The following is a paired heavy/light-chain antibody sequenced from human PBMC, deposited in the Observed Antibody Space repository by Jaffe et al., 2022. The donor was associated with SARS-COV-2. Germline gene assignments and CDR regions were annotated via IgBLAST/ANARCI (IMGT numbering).Heavy chain of an antibody. CDR1: AGSISGYY. J-gene: IGHJ4*02. CDR2: VRDTGST. CDR3: ARLDKSGYYDY. V-gene: IGHV4-59*12. D-gene: IGHD3-3*01. Sequence: QVQLQESGPGLVKLSETLSLTCTVSAGSISGYYWGWIRQPPGEGLEYIGYVRDTGSTNHYNPSLTSRVTISIDASTKQFSLRLTSTTAADTAVYYCARLDKSGYYDYWGQGTLVTVSS.
Light chain of an antibody. Sequence: DIQMTQSPPSLSASVGDRVTITCRASQNINRYLNWYQQKPGKAPKLLIYLTSTLQSGVPSRFSGSGSGTDFTLTISSLQPEDFATYYCQLSYPTHTFGQGTKLEIK. CDR2: LTS. CDR1: QNINRY. V-gene: IGKV1-39*01. CDR3: QLSYPTHT. J-gene: IGKJ2*01.